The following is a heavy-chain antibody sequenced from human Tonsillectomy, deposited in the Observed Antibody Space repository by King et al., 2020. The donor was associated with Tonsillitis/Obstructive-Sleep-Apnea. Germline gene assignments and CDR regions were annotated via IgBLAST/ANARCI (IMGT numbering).Heavy chain of an antibody. Sequence: VQLVESGGGLVQPGRSLTLSCVASGFSFDDNAMHWVRQGPGKGLEWVSGISWNSVTIGYADSVKGRFTISRDNAKNSLYLQMNSLRAEDTALYYCVKDINAGDPYWDAFDIWGRGTMVTVSS. D-gene: IGHD2-21*02. V-gene: IGHV3-9*01. J-gene: IGHJ3*02. CDR3: VKDINAGDPYWDAFDI. CDR1: GFSFDDNA. CDR2: ISWNSVTI.